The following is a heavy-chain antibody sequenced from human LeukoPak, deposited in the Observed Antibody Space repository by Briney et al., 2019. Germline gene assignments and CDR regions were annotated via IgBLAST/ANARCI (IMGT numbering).Heavy chain of an antibody. CDR2: IYYSGST. CDR3: ARWGGSAAALYYFDY. Sequence: SETLSLTCTVSGGSISSYYWSWIRQPPGKGLEWIGYIYYSGSTNYNPSLKSRVTISVDTSKNQFSLKLSSVTAADTAVYYCARWGGSAAALYYFDYWGQGTLVTVSS. CDR1: GGSISSYY. V-gene: IGHV4-59*12. D-gene: IGHD6-13*01. J-gene: IGHJ4*02.